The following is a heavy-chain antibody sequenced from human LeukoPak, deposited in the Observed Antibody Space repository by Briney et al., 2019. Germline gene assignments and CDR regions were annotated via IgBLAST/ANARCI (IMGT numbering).Heavy chain of an antibody. CDR3: AILAGRSKEFDY. V-gene: IGHV1-69*04. J-gene: IGHJ4*02. Sequence: SVKVSCKASGGTFSSHVITWVRQAPGRGLEWMGRIIPILTITNYAQNFQGRVTITADKSTSTAYMEMSSLRSDDTAVYYCAILAGRSKEFDYWGQGTLVTVSS. D-gene: IGHD3-10*01. CDR2: IIPILTIT. CDR1: GGTFSSHV.